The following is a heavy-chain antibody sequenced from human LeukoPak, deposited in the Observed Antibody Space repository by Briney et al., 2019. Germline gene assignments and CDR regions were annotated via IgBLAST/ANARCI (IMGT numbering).Heavy chain of an antibody. Sequence: GGSLRLSCAAPGFTFSSYWMHWVRQAPGKGLVWVSRINSDGSSTSYADSVKGRFTISRDNAKNTMYLQMNSLRAEDTAVYYCASGLSSIAARNAFDIWGQGTMVTVSS. CDR1: GFTFSSYW. CDR2: INSDGSST. D-gene: IGHD6-6*01. CDR3: ASGLSSIAARNAFDI. V-gene: IGHV3-74*01. J-gene: IGHJ3*02.